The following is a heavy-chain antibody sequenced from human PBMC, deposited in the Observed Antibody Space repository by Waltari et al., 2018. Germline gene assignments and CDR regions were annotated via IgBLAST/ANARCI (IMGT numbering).Heavy chain of an antibody. CDR1: GRSISSYY. V-gene: IGHV4-4*07. D-gene: IGHD1-26*01. CDR3: ARAPGGVGATGAPWYFDL. J-gene: IGHJ2*01. CDR2: IYTSGST. Sequence: QVQLQESGPGLVKPSETLSLPCTVSGRSISSYYCSWLRQPAGKGREWLGRIYTSGSTNYNPSLKSRVTMSVDTSKNQFSLKLSSVTAADTAVYYCARAPGGVGATGAPWYFDLWGRGTLVTVSS.